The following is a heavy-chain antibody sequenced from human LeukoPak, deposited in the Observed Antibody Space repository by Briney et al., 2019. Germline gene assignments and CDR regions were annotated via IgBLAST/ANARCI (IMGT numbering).Heavy chain of an antibody. J-gene: IGHJ4*02. Sequence: PSETLSLTCTVSGGSISSSSYYWGWIRQPRGKGLEWIGSIYYSGSTYYNPSLKSRVTISVDTSKNQFSLKLSSVTAADTAVYYCARHNVGEQLVDYWGQGTLVTVSS. V-gene: IGHV4-39*01. CDR1: GGSISSSSYY. CDR2: IYYSGST. CDR3: ARHNVGEQLVDY. D-gene: IGHD6-6*01.